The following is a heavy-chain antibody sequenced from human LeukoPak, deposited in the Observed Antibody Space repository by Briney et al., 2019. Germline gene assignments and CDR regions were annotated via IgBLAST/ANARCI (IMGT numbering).Heavy chain of an antibody. J-gene: IGHJ4*02. Sequence: ASVKVSCKASGYTFTGYYMHWVRQAPGQGLEWMGWINPNSGGTKYAQKFQGRVTMTTDASISTAYMELSRLTSDDTAVYYCAREGNGLLSKDLDYWGQGTLVTVSS. CDR2: INPNSGGT. CDR1: GYTFTGYY. D-gene: IGHD2-15*01. V-gene: IGHV1-2*02. CDR3: AREGNGLLSKDLDY.